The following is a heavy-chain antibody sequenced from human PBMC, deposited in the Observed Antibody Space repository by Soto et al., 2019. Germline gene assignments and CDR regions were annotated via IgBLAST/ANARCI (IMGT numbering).Heavy chain of an antibody. Sequence: GGSLRLSCAASGFTVSSNYMSWVRQAPGKGLEWVSVIYSGGSTYYADSVKGRFTISRDNSKNTLYLQMNSLRAEDTAVYYCARSSVYSSSEYFQHWGQGTLVTVSS. CDR1: GFTVSSNY. D-gene: IGHD6-6*01. CDR3: ARSSVYSSSEYFQH. CDR2: IYSGGST. V-gene: IGHV3-53*01. J-gene: IGHJ1*01.